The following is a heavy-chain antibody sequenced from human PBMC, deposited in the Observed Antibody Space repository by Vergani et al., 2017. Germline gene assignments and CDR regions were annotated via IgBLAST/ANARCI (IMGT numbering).Heavy chain of an antibody. D-gene: IGHD3-16*01. CDR3: ARPLWETEGEGHWFDP. V-gene: IGHV5-51*01. J-gene: IGHJ5*02. CDR2: IYPGDSDT. Sequence: EVQLVQSGAEVKKPGESLTISCKGSGYSFTSYWIGWVRQMPGKGLEWMGIIYPGDSDTRYSPSFQGQVTISADKSISTAYLQWSSLKASDTAMYYCARPLWETEGEGHWFDPWGQGTLVTVSS. CDR1: GYSFTSYW.